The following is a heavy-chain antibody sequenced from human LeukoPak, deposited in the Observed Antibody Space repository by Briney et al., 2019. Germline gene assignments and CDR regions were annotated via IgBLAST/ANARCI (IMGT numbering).Heavy chain of an antibody. J-gene: IGHJ6*03. CDR1: GGSISSYY. CDR2: IYPSGST. V-gene: IGHV4-4*07. CDR3: ARDANPLGYCSSTSCYKYYYYYMDV. Sequence: PSETLSLTCTVSGGSISSYYRSWIRQPAGKGLEWIGRIYPSGSTNYNPSLKSRVTMSVDTSKNQFSLKLSSVTAADTAVYYCARDANPLGYCSSTSCYKYYYYYMDVWGKGTTVTVSS. D-gene: IGHD2-2*02.